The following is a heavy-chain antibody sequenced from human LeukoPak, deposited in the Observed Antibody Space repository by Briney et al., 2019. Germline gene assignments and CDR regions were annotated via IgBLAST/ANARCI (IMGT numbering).Heavy chain of an antibody. J-gene: IGHJ4*02. CDR1: GFTFSSYE. CDR3: ARGSHRPDY. Sequence: GGSLRLSCAASGFTFSSYEMNWVRQAPGKGLEWVSYISSSGGSIYYADSLKGRFTISRDNAKNSLYLQMTSLRAEDTGVYYCARGSHRPDYWGQGTLVTVSS. V-gene: IGHV3-48*03. CDR2: ISSSGGSI. D-gene: IGHD1-26*01.